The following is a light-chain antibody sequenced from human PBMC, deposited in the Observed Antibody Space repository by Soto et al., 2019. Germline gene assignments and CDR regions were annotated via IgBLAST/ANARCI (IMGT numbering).Light chain of an antibody. CDR2: EVT. Sequence: QSALTQPASVSGSPGQSITISCTGASSDVGGYNYVSWHQQHPGKAPKLLISEVTNRPSGVSSRFSGSKSGNTASLTISGLQAEDEADYYCSSYTSSNTQIFGGGTEVTVL. CDR3: SSYTSSNTQI. CDR1: SSDVGGYNY. J-gene: IGLJ2*01. V-gene: IGLV2-14*01.